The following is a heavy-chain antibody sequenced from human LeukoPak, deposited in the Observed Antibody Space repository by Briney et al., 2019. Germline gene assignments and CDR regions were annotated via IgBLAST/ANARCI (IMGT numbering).Heavy chain of an antibody. V-gene: IGHV3-7*03. CDR1: GFTFSSSW. CDR2: IRQDGSEK. J-gene: IGHJ4*02. Sequence: GGSLRLSCVASGFTFSSSWMSWVRQAPGKGLEWVANIRQDGSEKSYVESVRGRFTISRDNAKNSLYLQLNSLRAEDTALYYCARDNPPDYWGQGTLVTVSS. CDR3: ARDNPPDY.